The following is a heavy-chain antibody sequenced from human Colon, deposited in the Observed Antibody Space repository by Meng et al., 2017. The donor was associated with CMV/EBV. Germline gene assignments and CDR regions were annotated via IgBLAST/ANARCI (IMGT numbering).Heavy chain of an antibody. V-gene: IGHV3-74*01. D-gene: IGHD2-15*01. J-gene: IGHJ5*02. CDR2: INSDGSST. Sequence: GESLKISCAASGFTFSSYWMHWVRQAPGKGLVWVSRINSDGSSTSYADSVKGRFTISRDNAKNTLYLQMNSLRAEDTAVYYCARVAKDSPPWGQGPLVTVSS. CDR1: GFTFSSYW. CDR3: ARVAKDSPP.